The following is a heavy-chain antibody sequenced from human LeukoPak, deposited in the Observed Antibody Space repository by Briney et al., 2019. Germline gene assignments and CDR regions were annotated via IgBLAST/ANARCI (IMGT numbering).Heavy chain of an antibody. J-gene: IGHJ3*02. CDR3: ANPYI. V-gene: IGHV3-21*01. D-gene: IGHD1-14*01. CDR1: GFTFSSYS. Sequence: GSLRLSCVAFGFTFSSYSMNRVRQAPGKGLEWVSSITSSSGNIYYADSVKGRFTISRDNAKNSLYLQMNSLRAEDTAVCYCANPYIWGQGTMVTVSS. CDR2: ITSSSGNI.